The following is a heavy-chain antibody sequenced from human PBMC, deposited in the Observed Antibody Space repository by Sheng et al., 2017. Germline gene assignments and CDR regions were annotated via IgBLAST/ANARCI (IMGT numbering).Heavy chain of an antibody. V-gene: IGHV3-30-3*01. CDR1: GFSFNTYT. D-gene: IGHD6-13*01. Sequence: QEHLVESGGGVVQPGRSLRLSCAASGFSFNTYTMHWVRQAPGKGLQWVALISFDGNNKHYADSVKGRFSLSRDNSKNALYLQMNSLRTEDTAVYYCARGLHDSSWYSGYWGQGTLVTVSS. CDR3: ARGLHDSSWYSGY. CDR2: ISFDGNNK. J-gene: IGHJ4*02.